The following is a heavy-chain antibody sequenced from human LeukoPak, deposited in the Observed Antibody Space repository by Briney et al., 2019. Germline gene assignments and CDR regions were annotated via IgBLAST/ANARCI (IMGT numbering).Heavy chain of an antibody. J-gene: IGHJ5*02. D-gene: IGHD3-10*01. CDR3: AADTYYYGSGTKNWFDP. CDR2: IVVCSGNT. V-gene: IGHV1-58*01. CDR1: GFTFTISA. Sequence: GASVTVSCTSSGFTFTISAVQWVRQARGQRLEWIGWIVVCSGNTNYAQKFQERVTITRDMSTSTAYMELSSLRSEDTAVYYCAADTYYYGSGTKNWFDPWGQGTLVTVSS.